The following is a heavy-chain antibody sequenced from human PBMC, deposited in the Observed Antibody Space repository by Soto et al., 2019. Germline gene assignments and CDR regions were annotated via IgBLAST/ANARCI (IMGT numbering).Heavy chain of an antibody. CDR2: INAGNGNT. V-gene: IGHV1-3*01. CDR1: GYTFTSYA. D-gene: IGHD3-22*01. Sequence: VASVKVSCKASGYTFTSYAMHWVRQAPGQRLEWMGWINAGNGNTKYSQKFQGRVTITRDTSASTAYMELSSLRSEDTAVYYCAREGSGYSGGFDYWGQGTLVTVSS. CDR3: AREGSGYSGGFDY. J-gene: IGHJ4*02.